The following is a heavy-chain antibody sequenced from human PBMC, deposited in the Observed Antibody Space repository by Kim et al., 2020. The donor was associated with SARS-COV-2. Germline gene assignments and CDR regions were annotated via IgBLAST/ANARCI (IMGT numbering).Heavy chain of an antibody. D-gene: IGHD2-8*01. CDR3: AGEVYAIWPS. Sequence: GGSLRLSCAASGFTFSSYEMNWVRQAPGKGLEWVSYISSSGSTIYYADSVKGRFTISRDNAKNSLYLQMNSLRAEDTAVYYCAGEVYAIWPSWGQGTLVTVSS. CDR2: ISSSGSTI. CDR1: GFTFSSYE. J-gene: IGHJ4*02. V-gene: IGHV3-48*03.